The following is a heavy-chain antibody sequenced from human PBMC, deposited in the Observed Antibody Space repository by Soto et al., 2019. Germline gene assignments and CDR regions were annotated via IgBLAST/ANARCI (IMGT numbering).Heavy chain of an antibody. CDR2: IGHGGDT. CDR3: ASLGAQMY. Sequence: AQLVESGGGLVQPGGSLRLSCAASGFTFSDYDMHWVRQARGKGLEWVASIGHGGDTYSEDSVRGRFTISRENAKNTFHLQMNSLRVGDTAMYYCASLGAQMYWGQGAQVTVSS. D-gene: IGHD7-27*01. J-gene: IGHJ4*02. V-gene: IGHV3-13*01. CDR1: GFTFSDYD.